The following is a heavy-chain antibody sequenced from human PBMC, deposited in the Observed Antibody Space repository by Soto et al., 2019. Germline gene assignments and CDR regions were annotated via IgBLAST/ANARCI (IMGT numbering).Heavy chain of an antibody. V-gene: IGHV1-3*01. CDR2: ISPGNGNT. Sequence: QVQFVQSGAEVKKPGASVRVSCKASGYSFTLYAIIWLRQAPGQRPEWMGWISPGNGNTKYSENFQGRVTITRDTSASTAYMDLSSLRSEDTAVYYCTRTSFGVVTYGFDIWGQGTMVTVSS. CDR3: TRTSFGVVTYGFDI. CDR1: GYSFTLYA. J-gene: IGHJ3*02. D-gene: IGHD3-3*01.